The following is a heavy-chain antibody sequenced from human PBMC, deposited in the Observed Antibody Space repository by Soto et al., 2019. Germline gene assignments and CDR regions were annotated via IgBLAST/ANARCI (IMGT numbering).Heavy chain of an antibody. V-gene: IGHV4-34*01. CDR3: ANRGGDHYNLLDL. J-gene: IGHJ5*02. CDR1: GGSFSGYY. Sequence: SETLSLTCAVYGGSFSGYYWSWIRQPPRKGLEWIGEINHSGSTNYNPSLKSRVTISVDTSKNQFSLKLSSVTAADTAVYYCANRGGDHYNLLDLSGQGTLVTGSS. D-gene: IGHD1-1*01. CDR2: INHSGST.